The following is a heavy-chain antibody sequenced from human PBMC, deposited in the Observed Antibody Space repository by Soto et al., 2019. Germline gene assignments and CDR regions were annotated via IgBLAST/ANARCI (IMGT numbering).Heavy chain of an antibody. D-gene: IGHD3-16*01. CDR1: GFTFSSYG. CDR3: AKDAALRWFDY. V-gene: IGHV3-30*18. Sequence: HPGGSLRLSCAASGFTFSSYGMHWVRQAPGKGLEWVAVISYDGSNKYYADSVKGRFTISRDNSKNTLYLQMNSLRAEDTAVYYCAKDAALRWFDYWGQGTLVTVSS. CDR2: ISYDGSNK. J-gene: IGHJ4*02.